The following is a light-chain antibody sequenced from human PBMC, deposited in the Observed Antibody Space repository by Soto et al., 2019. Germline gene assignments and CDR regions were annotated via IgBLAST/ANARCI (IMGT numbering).Light chain of an antibody. CDR3: SSSTTTTSLVV. CDR1: SSDIGDYNY. J-gene: IGLJ3*02. Sequence: QSALTQPASVSGSPGQSITISCTGTSSDIGDYNYVSWYQQYPGKVPKLVIYDVSHRPSGVSNRFSGSKSGNTASLTISGLHAEVEAAYYCSSSTTTTSLVVFGGGTKLTVL. CDR2: DVS. V-gene: IGLV2-14*01.